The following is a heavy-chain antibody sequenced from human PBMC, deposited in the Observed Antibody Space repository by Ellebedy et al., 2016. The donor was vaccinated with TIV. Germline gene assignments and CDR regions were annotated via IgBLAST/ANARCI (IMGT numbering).Heavy chain of an antibody. V-gene: IGHV4-30-4*02. J-gene: IGHJ4*02. CDR1: GDSISGGDYY. Sequence: MPSETLSLTCSVSGDSISGGDYYWNWIRQSPGKGLEWIGNIYYTGSSYYNPSLKSRATISLDTSKTQFSLKLTSVTAADTAVYYCARGVVWFRDSSTQITNYYFDYWGQGTLVSVSS. D-gene: IGHD3-10*01. CDR3: ARGVVWFRDSSTQITNYYFDY. CDR2: IYYTGSS.